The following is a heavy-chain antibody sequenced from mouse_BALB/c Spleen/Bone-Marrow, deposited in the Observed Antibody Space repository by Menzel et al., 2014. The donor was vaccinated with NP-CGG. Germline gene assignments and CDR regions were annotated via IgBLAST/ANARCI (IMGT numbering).Heavy chain of an antibody. J-gene: IGHJ1*01. CDR2: FAPGSGNS. CDR1: GYTFTSYW. V-gene: IGHV1S41*01. D-gene: IGHD2-4*01. CDR3: ARARSTGITTWYFDV. Sequence: DLVKPGASVKLSCKASGYTFTSYWINWIKQRPGQGLEWIGRFAPGSGNSYYNEMFKGKATLTVDTSSSTAYIQLSSLSSEDSAVYFCARARSTGITTWYFDVRGAGTTVTVSS.